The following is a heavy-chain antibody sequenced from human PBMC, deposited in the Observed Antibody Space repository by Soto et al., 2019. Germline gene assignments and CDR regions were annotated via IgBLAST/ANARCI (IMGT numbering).Heavy chain of an antibody. CDR3: AHSKRRFLEWFDPKAVNWFDP. D-gene: IGHD3-3*01. V-gene: IGHV2-5*02. Sequence: VGWIRQPPGKALEWLALIYWDDDKRYSPSLKSRLTITKDTSKNQVVLTMTNMDPVDTATYYCAHSKRRFLEWFDPKAVNWFDPWGQRTLVSVSS. J-gene: IGHJ5*02. CDR2: IYWDDDK.